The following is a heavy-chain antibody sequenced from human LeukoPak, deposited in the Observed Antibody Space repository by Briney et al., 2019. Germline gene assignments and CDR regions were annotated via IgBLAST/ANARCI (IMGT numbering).Heavy chain of an antibody. CDR2: ISDSGGST. D-gene: IGHD3-10*01. J-gene: IGHJ4*02. Sequence: GGSLRLSCAASGFTFSSYAMSWVRQAPGKGLEWVSAISDSGGSTYHADSVKGRLTISRDNSNNTLYLQMNSLRAEDTAVYYCAKTYSGSKYSYDYWGQGTLVSVSS. CDR3: AKTYSGSKYSYDY. V-gene: IGHV3-23*01. CDR1: GFTFSSYA.